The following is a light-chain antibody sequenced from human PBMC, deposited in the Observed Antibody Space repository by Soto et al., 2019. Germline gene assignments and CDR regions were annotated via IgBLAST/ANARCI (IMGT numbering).Light chain of an antibody. J-gene: IGKJ5*01. Sequence: DIQMTQSPSSLSASVGDRVTITCQASQDITNYLNWYQQKPGKAPKLLIHDSSNLETGVPSRFSGSGSGTYFSFTISSLQPEDIATYYWQQYDTLPLTFGQGTRLEIK. CDR2: DSS. CDR1: QDITNY. CDR3: QQYDTLPLT. V-gene: IGKV1-33*01.